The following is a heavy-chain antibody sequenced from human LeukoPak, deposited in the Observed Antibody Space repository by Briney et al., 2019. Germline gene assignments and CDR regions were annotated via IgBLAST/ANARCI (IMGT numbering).Heavy chain of an antibody. CDR1: GYTFTGYY. D-gene: IGHD4-17*01. CDR3: ARLANDDYGDFDFDY. Sequence: EASVKVSCKASGYTFTGYYMHWVRQAPGQGLEWMGWINPNSGGTNYAQKFQGRVTMTRDTSISTAYMELSRLRSDDTAVYYCARLANDDYGDFDFDYWGQGTLVTVSS. J-gene: IGHJ4*02. CDR2: INPNSGGT. V-gene: IGHV1-2*02.